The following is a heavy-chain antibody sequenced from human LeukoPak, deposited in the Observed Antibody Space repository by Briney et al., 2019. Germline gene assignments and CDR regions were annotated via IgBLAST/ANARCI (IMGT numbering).Heavy chain of an antibody. D-gene: IGHD3-10*01. Sequence: SVKVSCKASGGTFSSYAISWVRQAPGQGLEWMGGIIPIFGTANYAQKFQGRVTITADESTSTAYMELSSLRSEDTAVYYCARYPVTMVRGANYFDYWGQGTLVTVSS. CDR1: GGTFSSYA. V-gene: IGHV1-69*01. CDR2: IIPIFGTA. J-gene: IGHJ4*02. CDR3: ARYPVTMVRGANYFDY.